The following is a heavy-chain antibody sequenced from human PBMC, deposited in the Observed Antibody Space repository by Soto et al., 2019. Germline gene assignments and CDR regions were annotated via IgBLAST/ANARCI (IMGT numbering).Heavy chain of an antibody. J-gene: IGHJ5*02. Sequence: GGSLRLSCAASGFTFSSYAMSWVRQAPGKGLEWVSAISGSGGSTYYADSVKGRFTISRDNSKNTLYLQMNSLRAEDTAVYYCAKEGSGYSTRHGWFDPWGQGTLVTISS. CDR2: ISGSGGST. D-gene: IGHD3-3*01. V-gene: IGHV3-23*01. CDR1: GFTFSSYA. CDR3: AKEGSGYSTRHGWFDP.